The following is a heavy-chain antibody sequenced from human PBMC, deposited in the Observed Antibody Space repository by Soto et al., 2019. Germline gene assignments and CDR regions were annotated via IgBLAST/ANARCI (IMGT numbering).Heavy chain of an antibody. D-gene: IGHD3-3*01. V-gene: IGHV6-1*01. Sequence: PSQTLSLTCAISGDSVSSNSAAWNCISQSPSRGLEWLGRTYYRSKWYNDYAVSVKSRITINPDTSKNQFSLQLNSVTPEDTAVYYCARVEGYYDFWSGPYYYYGMDVWGQGTTVTVSS. CDR2: TYYRSKWYN. J-gene: IGHJ6*02. CDR1: GDSVSSNSAA. CDR3: ARVEGYYDFWSGPYYYYGMDV.